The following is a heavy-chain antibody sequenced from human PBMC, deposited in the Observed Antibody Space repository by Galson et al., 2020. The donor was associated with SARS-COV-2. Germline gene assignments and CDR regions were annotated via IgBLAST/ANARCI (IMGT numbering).Heavy chain of an antibody. Sequence: NSGESLRLSCAASGFPFSTYSMNWVRLAPGKGLEWVSSISTSSSYTYYVDSVKGRFSISRDNPRNSLYLQMNSLRAEDTAVYYCARDEGIRGYNYGRLYYGMDVWGQGTTVTGSS. CDR1: GFPFSTYS. CDR3: ARDEGIRGYNYGRLYYGMDV. V-gene: IGHV3-21*01. D-gene: IGHD5-18*01. J-gene: IGHJ6*02. CDR2: ISTSSSYT.